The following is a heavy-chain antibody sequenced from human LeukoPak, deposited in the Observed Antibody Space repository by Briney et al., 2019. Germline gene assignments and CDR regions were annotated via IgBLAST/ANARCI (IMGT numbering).Heavy chain of an antibody. CDR2: ISWNSGSI. CDR1: GFTFDDYA. J-gene: IGHJ4*02. Sequence: GGSLRLSCAASGFTFDDYAMHWVRQAPGKGLEWVSGISWNSGSIGYADSVKGRFTISRDNAKNSLYLQMNSLRAEDTALYYCAKDSIYCSSTSCPSAFDYRGQGTLVTVSS. D-gene: IGHD2-2*01. CDR3: AKDSIYCSSTSCPSAFDY. V-gene: IGHV3-9*01.